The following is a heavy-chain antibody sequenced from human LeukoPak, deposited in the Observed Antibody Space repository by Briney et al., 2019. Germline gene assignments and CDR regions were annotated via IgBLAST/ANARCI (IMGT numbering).Heavy chain of an antibody. Sequence: KASETLSLTCAVSGGSINSYYWTWIRQPPGKGLEWIGYIYYSGSTNYNPSLKSRVTIAVDTSKNQFSLKLSSVTAADTAVYYCARRHVVGGTFAFDIWGQGTMVTVSS. CDR1: GGSINSYY. CDR2: IYYSGST. J-gene: IGHJ3*02. D-gene: IGHD1-26*01. CDR3: ARRHVVGGTFAFDI. V-gene: IGHV4-59*08.